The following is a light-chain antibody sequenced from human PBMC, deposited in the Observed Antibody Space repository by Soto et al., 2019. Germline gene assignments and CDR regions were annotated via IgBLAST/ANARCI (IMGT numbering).Light chain of an antibody. J-gene: IGKJ4*01. CDR1: QSVSSSY. CDR3: QHYVTWPLT. Sequence: PGERVTLSCRASQSVSSSYLTWYQQKPGQAPRLLIYDTSIRATGVPARFSGSRSGAEFTLTISSLQSEDFAVYYCQHYVTWPLTFGGGTKVESK. V-gene: IGKV3-15*01. CDR2: DTS.